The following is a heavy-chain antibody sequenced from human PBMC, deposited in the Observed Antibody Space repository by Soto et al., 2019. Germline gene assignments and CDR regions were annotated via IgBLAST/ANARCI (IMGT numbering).Heavy chain of an antibody. CDR2: ISGSGGST. D-gene: IGHD2-2*01. CDR3: ASAGTIVVVPAVYLLLDY. Sequence: GGSLRLSCVASGFTFSSYAMSWVRQAPGKGLEWVSAISGSGGSTYYADSVKGRFTISRDNSKNTLYLQMNSLRAEDTAVYYGASAGTIVVVPAVYLLLDYWGQGTLVTGTS. J-gene: IGHJ4*02. CDR1: GFTFSSYA. V-gene: IGHV3-23*01.